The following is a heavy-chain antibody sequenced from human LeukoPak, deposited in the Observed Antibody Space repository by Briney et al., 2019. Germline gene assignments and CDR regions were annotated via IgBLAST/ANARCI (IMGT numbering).Heavy chain of an antibody. CDR2: VYYSGGT. CDR3: ARDLSGGSYLY. Sequence: SETLSLTCTVSGDSIGSSSFSWGWIRQPPGKGLEWIGSVYYSGGTYYNPSLESRVTISVDTSKSQFSLRLSSVTAADTAVYYCARDLSGGSYLYWGQGTLVTVSS. V-gene: IGHV4-39*07. J-gene: IGHJ4*02. D-gene: IGHD1-26*01. CDR1: GDSIGSSSFS.